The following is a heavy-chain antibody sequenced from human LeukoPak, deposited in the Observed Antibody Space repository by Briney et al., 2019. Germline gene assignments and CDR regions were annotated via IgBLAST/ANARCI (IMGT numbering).Heavy chain of an antibody. D-gene: IGHD3-10*01. CDR1: GFSLSTSGMC. J-gene: IGHJ4*02. V-gene: IGHV2-70*01. Sequence: SGPTLVNPTQTLTPTCTFSGFSLSTSGMCVSWIRQPPGKALEWLALIDWDDDKYYSTSLKTRLTISKDTSKNQVVLTMTNMDPVDTATYYCARMTLWFGEYYFDYWGQGTLVTVSS. CDR2: IDWDDDK. CDR3: ARMTLWFGEYYFDY.